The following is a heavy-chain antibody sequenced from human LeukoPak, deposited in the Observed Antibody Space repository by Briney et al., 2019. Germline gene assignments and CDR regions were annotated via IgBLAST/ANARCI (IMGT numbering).Heavy chain of an antibody. CDR3: ARSKTPMGYYYDSSGYYSAFDI. V-gene: IGHV1-2*02. J-gene: IGHJ3*02. CDR1: GYTFTVYY. CDR2: INTKSGGT. D-gene: IGHD3-22*01. Sequence: GASVKVSCKASGYTFTVYYMRWVRQAPGQGPEWMGWINTKSGGTNYAQKFQGRVTMTRDTSISTAYMELSRLRSDDTAVYYCARSKTPMGYYYDSSGYYSAFDIWGQGTMVTVSS.